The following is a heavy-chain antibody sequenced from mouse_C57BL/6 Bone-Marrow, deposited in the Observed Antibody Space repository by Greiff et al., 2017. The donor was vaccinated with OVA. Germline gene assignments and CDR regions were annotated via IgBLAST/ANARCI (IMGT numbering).Heavy chain of an antibody. CDR1: GYTFTSYG. J-gene: IGHJ3*01. CDR2: IYPRSGNT. D-gene: IGHD2-14*01. V-gene: IGHV1-81*01. CDR3: ARGEVYQQFFAY. Sequence: VQLQQSGAELARPGASVKLSCKASGYTFTSYGISWVKQRTGQGLEWIGEIYPRSGNTYYNEKFKGKATLTADKSSSTAYMELRSLTSEDSAVYFCARGEVYQQFFAYWGQGTLVTVSA.